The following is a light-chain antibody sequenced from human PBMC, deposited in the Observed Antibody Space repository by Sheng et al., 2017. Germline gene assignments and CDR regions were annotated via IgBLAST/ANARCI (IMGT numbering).Light chain of an antibody. Sequence: DIQMTQSPSSLSASVGDRVSITCRASQSINTYLNWYQEKPGKAPKLLMYAASTLQSGVPSRFSGSGSGTDFTLTISSLQPEDFATYSCQQSYSTPWTFGQGTKVEIK. CDR1: QSINTY. CDR2: AAS. CDR3: QQSYSTPWT. V-gene: IGKV1-39*01. J-gene: IGKJ1*01.